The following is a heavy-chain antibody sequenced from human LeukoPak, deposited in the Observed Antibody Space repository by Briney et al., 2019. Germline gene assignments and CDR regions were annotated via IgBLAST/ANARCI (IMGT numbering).Heavy chain of an antibody. D-gene: IGHD3-10*01. CDR2: IRYDGSNK. CDR1: GFTFSSYG. CDR3: AKDEPDYYGTGSWFDP. Sequence: PGGSLRLSCAASGFTFSSYGMHWVRQAPGKGLEWVAFIRYDGSNKYYADSVKGRFTISRDNSKNTLYLQMNSLRAEDTAVYYCAKDEPDYYGTGSWFDPWGQGTLVTVSS. V-gene: IGHV3-30*02. J-gene: IGHJ5*02.